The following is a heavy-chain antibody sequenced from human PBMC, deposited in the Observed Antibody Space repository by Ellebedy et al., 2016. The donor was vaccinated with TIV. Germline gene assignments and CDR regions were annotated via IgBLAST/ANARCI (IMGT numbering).Heavy chain of an antibody. Sequence: GESLKISCVTSGFTFRNHWMDWVRQVPGKGLEWVANMKQDGSESYYVDSVKGRFTISRDNAKQSVYLHMNSLRADDTAIYYCSRELVYWGQGTLVAVSS. CDR1: GFTFRNHW. J-gene: IGHJ4*02. CDR2: MKQDGSES. CDR3: SRELVY. V-gene: IGHV3-7*01.